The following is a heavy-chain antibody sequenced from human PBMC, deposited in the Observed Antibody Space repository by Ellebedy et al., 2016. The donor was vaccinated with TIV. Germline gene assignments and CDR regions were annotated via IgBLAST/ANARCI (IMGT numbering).Heavy chain of an antibody. CDR1: GGSISSYY. Sequence: SETLSLXXTVSGGSISSYYWSWIRQPPGKGLEWIGYIYYSGSTNYNPSLKSRVTISVDTSKNQFSLKLSSVTAADTAMYYCARDYTIFGVVSHYYYGMDVWGQGTTVTVSS. J-gene: IGHJ6*02. D-gene: IGHD3-3*01. CDR3: ARDYTIFGVVSHYYYGMDV. V-gene: IGHV4-59*01. CDR2: IYYSGST.